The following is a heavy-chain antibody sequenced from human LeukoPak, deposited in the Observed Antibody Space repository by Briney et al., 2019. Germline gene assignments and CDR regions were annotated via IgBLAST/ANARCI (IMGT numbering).Heavy chain of an antibody. Sequence: PSETLSLTCTVSGGSISNYYGSWIRQPPGKGLEWIGYIYYSGSTYYNPSLKSRVTISVDTSKNQFSLKLSSVTAADTAVYYCARGVWFGELFSNWFDPWGQETLVTVSS. J-gene: IGHJ5*02. CDR2: IYYSGST. CDR3: ARGVWFGELFSNWFDP. CDR1: GGSISNYY. D-gene: IGHD3-10*01. V-gene: IGHV4-59*06.